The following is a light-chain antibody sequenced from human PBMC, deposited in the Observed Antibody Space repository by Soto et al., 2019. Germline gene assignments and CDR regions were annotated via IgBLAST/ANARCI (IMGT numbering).Light chain of an antibody. Sequence: DIQMTQSPSTLSASVGDRVTITCRASQSISSWLAWYQQKPGKAPKLLIYDASSLESGVPSRVSGSGSGTAFTLTITSLQPDDFAADYCQQYNSPWTFGQGTKVEIK. V-gene: IGKV1-5*01. CDR3: QQYNSPWT. J-gene: IGKJ1*01. CDR2: DAS. CDR1: QSISSW.